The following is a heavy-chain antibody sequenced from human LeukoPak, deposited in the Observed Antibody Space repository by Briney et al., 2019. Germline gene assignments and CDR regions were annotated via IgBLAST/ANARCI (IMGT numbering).Heavy chain of an antibody. Sequence: GRSLRLSCAASGFTFDDYAMHWVRQAPGKGLEWVSGISWNSGSIGYADSVKGRFTISRDNAKNSLYLQMNSLRAEDTALYYCAKGKDIAVAGTDFDYWGQGTLVTVSS. CDR3: AKGKDIAVAGTDFDY. CDR1: GFTFDDYA. V-gene: IGHV3-9*01. CDR2: ISWNSGSI. J-gene: IGHJ4*02. D-gene: IGHD6-19*01.